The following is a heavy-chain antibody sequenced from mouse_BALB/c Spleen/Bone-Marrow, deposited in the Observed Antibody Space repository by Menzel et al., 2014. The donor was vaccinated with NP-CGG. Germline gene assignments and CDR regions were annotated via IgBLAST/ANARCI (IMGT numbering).Heavy chain of an antibody. V-gene: IGHV1S81*02. J-gene: IGHJ2*01. CDR2: INPSNGRT. Sequence: VQLQQSGAELVKPGASVKLSCKASGYTFTSYWMHWVKQRPGQGLEWIGEINPSNGRTNYNEKFKSKATLTEDKSSSTAYMQLSSLTSEDSAVYYCARGGFDYWGQGTTLTVSS. CDR3: ARGGFDY. CDR1: GYTFTSYW.